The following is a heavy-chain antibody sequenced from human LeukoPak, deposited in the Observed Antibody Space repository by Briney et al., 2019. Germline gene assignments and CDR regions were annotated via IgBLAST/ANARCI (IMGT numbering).Heavy chain of an antibody. CDR1: GFTFSSYW. Sequence: GGSLRLSCAASGFTFSSYWMTWVRQAPGKGLEWVANIKQDGSETYYVDSVKGRFTISRDNAKNSLYLQMNSLRTEDTAVYSCARLNYYANKGPDAFDIWGQGTMVTVSS. CDR3: ARLNYYANKGPDAFDI. CDR2: IKQDGSET. J-gene: IGHJ3*02. V-gene: IGHV3-7*01. D-gene: IGHD3-16*01.